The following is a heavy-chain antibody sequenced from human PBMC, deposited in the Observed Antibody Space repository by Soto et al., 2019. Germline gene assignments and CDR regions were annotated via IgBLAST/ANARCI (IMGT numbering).Heavy chain of an antibody. CDR2: IWYDGSNK. CDR1: GFTFSSYG. V-gene: IGHV3-33*01. D-gene: IGHD6-19*01. CDR3: ARENSKRYSSGWPYTSRLQMPSD. J-gene: IGHJ4*02. Sequence: GGSLRLPCAASGFTFSSYGMHWVRQAPGKGLEWVAVIWYDGSNKYYADSVKGRFTISRDNSKNTLYLQMNSLRAEDTAVYYCARENSKRYSSGWPYTSRLQMPSDWGQGTLVTVSS.